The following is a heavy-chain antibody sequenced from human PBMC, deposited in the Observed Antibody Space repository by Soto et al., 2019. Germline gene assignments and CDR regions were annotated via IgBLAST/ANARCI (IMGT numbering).Heavy chain of an antibody. CDR2: ISDTGAST. D-gene: IGHD6-19*01. CDR3: AKGRGSGWAWYFDN. V-gene: IGHV3-23*01. Sequence: EVRLLEAGGGLKQSGGSLRLSCAAPGFTFKESAMNWVRQAPGKGLEWVASISDTGASTWYAESVRGRLSISRDNSKNTLYLQMNSLRGEDTAVYYCAKGRGSGWAWYFDNWGQGTLVTVSS. CDR1: GFTFKESA. J-gene: IGHJ4*02.